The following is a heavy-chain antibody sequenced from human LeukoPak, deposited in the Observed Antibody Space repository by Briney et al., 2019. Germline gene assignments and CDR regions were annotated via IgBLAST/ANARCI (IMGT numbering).Heavy chain of an antibody. V-gene: IGHV4-59*02. CDR3: ARGGKNDYGDYGWFDP. CDR1: GDSVTNYY. Sequence: SETLSLTCSVSGDSVTNYYWSWIRQPPGKGLEYIGYIFYRGNSNYSPSLKSRLTMSVDTSRNQLSLKLSSVTAADTAVYYCARGGKNDYGDYGWFDPWGQGTLVTVSS. CDR2: IFYRGNS. J-gene: IGHJ5*02. D-gene: IGHD4-17*01.